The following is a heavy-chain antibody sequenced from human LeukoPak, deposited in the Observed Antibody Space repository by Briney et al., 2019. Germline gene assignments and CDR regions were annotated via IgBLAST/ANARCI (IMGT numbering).Heavy chain of an antibody. CDR1: GYTFTSYG. CDR3: ARDRAYDILTGYSSFGY. Sequence: ALVKVSCKASGYTFTSYGISWVRQAPGQGLEWMGWISAYNGNTNYAQKLQGRVTMTTDTSTSTAYMELRSLRSDDTAVYYCARDRAYDILTGYSSFGYWGQGTLVTVSS. V-gene: IGHV1-18*04. D-gene: IGHD3-9*01. CDR2: ISAYNGNT. J-gene: IGHJ4*02.